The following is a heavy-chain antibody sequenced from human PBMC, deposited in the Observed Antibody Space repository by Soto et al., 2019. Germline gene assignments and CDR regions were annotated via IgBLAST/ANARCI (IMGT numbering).Heavy chain of an antibody. V-gene: IGHV5-10-1*01. J-gene: IGHJ4*02. CDR1: GYSFTSYW. CDR3: ARLQAAAGDNDPTCDF. Sequence: EVQLVQSGAEVKKPGESLRISCKGSGYSFTSYWISWVRQMPGKGLEWMGRIDPSDSYTNYSPSFQGHVTISSDNSISTAYLQWSSLKASDPAMYYCARLQAAAGDNDPTCDFWGQGTLVTVSS. CDR2: IDPSDSYT. D-gene: IGHD6-13*01.